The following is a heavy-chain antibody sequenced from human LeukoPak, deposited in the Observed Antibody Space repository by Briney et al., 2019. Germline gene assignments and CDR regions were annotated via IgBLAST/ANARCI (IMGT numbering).Heavy chain of an antibody. CDR1: GYSFTSHY. CDR3: ARRSTVKIFGVVTPNNWFDP. V-gene: IGHV1-2*02. J-gene: IGHJ5*02. D-gene: IGHD3-3*01. Sequence: ASVKVSCKASGYSFTSHYMHWVRQAPGQGLEWMGWINPNSGGTNYAQKFQGRVTMTRDTSISTAYMELSRLRSDDTAVYYCARRSTVKIFGVVTPNNWFDPWGQGTLVTVSS. CDR2: INPNSGGT.